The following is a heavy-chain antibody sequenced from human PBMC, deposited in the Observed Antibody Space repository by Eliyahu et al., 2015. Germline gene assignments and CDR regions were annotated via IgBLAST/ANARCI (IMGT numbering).Heavy chain of an antibody. CDR1: GXTFXGXX. CDR2: INPNSXGT. V-gene: IGHV1-2*04. Sequence: QVQLVQSGAEVKKPGASVKVSCKAXGXTFXGXXMXWVRXAPGQGLEWMGWINPNSXGTNYAQKFQGWVTMTRDTSISTAYMELSRLRSDDTAVYYCARDLGRGDSTFYYYYGMDVWGQGTTVTVSS. D-gene: IGHD4-17*01. J-gene: IGHJ6*02. CDR3: ARDLGRGDSTFYYYYGMDV.